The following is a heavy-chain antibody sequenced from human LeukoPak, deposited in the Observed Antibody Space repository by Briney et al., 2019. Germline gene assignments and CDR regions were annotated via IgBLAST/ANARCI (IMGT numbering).Heavy chain of an antibody. Sequence: PGGSLRLSCAASGFTFSSYAMHWVRQAPGKGLEWVAVISYDGSNKYYADSVKGRFTISRDNSKNTLYLQMNSLRAEDTAVNYCAREKDSGYAYGMDVWGKGTTVTVSS. CDR2: ISYDGSNK. CDR3: AREKDSGYAYGMDV. CDR1: GFTFSSYA. V-gene: IGHV3-30*04. J-gene: IGHJ6*04. D-gene: IGHD5-12*01.